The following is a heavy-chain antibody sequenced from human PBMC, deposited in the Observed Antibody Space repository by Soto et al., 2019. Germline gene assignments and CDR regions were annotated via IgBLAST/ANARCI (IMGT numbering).Heavy chain of an antibody. CDR2: IYHSGST. CDR1: GGSISSGGYS. J-gene: IGHJ4*02. CDR3: ARGLRFLEEAY. D-gene: IGHD3-3*01. Sequence: SETLSLTCAVSGGSISSGGYSWNWIRQPPGKGLEWIGYIYHSGSTLYNPSLKSRVTISVDKSKNQFSLKLTSVTAADTAVYYCARGLRFLEEAYWGQGTLVTVSS. V-gene: IGHV4-30-2*01.